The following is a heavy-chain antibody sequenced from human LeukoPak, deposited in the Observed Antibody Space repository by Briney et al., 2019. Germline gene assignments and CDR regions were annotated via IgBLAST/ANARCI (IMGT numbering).Heavy chain of an antibody. D-gene: IGHD3-16*01. J-gene: IGHJ5*02. Sequence: PGGSLRLSCVASGFTFSTYYMHWVRQAPGKGPEWITKINQDGSDRDYVDSVKGRFTISRDDTKNSFHVQMNSLRAEDTAVYYCGVAGWGSHGVFIELGSWGQGT. V-gene: IGHV3-7*01. CDR3: GVAGWGSHGVFIELGS. CDR2: INQDGSDR. CDR1: GFTFSTYY.